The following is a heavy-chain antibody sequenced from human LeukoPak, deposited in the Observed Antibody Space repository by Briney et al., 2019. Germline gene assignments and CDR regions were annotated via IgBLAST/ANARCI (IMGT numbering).Heavy chain of an antibody. J-gene: IGHJ3*02. CDR1: GFTFSSYS. D-gene: IGHD2-2*01. V-gene: IGHV3-21*01. CDR2: ISSSSSYI. Sequence: VGSLRLSCAASGFTFSSYSMNWVRQAPGKGLEWVSSISSSSSYIYYADSVKGRFTISRDNAKNSLYLQMNSLRVEDTSVYYCAREGAMPLDAFDIWGQGTVVTVA. CDR3: AREGAMPLDAFDI.